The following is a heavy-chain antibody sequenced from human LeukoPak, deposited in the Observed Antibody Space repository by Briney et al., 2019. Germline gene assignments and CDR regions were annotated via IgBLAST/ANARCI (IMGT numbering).Heavy chain of an antibody. CDR2: ISGSGGSS. Sequence: GGSLRLSCAASGFTFSGYAMSWVRQAPGKGLEWVSAISGSGGSSYHADSVKGRFTISRDNSKNTLYLQMNSLTAEDTAIYYCAKATGNLGNWGQGTLVTVSS. J-gene: IGHJ4*02. CDR1: GFTFSGYA. CDR3: AKATGNLGN. V-gene: IGHV3-23*01. D-gene: IGHD1-1*01.